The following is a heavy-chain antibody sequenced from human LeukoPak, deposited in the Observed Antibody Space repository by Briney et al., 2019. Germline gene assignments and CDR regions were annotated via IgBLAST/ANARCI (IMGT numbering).Heavy chain of an antibody. V-gene: IGHV7-4-1*02. Sequence: ASVKVSCKASGYTFTSYAMNWVRKAPGQGLEWMGWINTNTGNPTYAQGFTGRFIFSLDTSVSTAYLQISSLKAEDTAVYYCARDFPIMDRGKNHAFDIWGQGAMVTVSS. J-gene: IGHJ3*02. CDR2: INTNTGNP. CDR3: ARDFPIMDRGKNHAFDI. CDR1: GYTFTSYA. D-gene: IGHD3-10*01.